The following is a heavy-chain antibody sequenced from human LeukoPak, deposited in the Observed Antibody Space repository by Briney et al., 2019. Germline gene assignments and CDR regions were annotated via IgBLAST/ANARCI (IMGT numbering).Heavy chain of an antibody. CDR3: AKAPRLRVNYFDY. D-gene: IGHD4-17*01. V-gene: IGHV3-23*01. CDR2: ISGSGGST. CDR1: GFPFSSYA. Sequence: PGGSLRFSCAASGFPFSSYAMSWVRQAPGKGLEGVSAISGSGGSTYYADSVKGRFTISRDNSKNTLYLQMNSLGAEDTAVYYCAKAPRLRVNYFDYWGQGTLVTVSS. J-gene: IGHJ4*02.